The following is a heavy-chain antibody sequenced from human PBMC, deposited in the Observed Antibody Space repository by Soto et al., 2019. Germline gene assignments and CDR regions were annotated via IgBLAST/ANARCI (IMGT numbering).Heavy chain of an antibody. Sequence: EVQLVESGGGLVQPGGSLRLSCAAYGFTFSDHYMDWVRQAPGKGLEWVGRTRNKANSYTTEYAASVKGRFTISRDDSKNSLYLQLNSLKTEDTAMYYCARAGVRAYTIDYWGQGILVTVSS. D-gene: IGHD2-2*02. CDR3: ARAGVRAYTIDY. V-gene: IGHV3-72*01. CDR1: GFTFSDHY. CDR2: TRNKANSYTT. J-gene: IGHJ4*02.